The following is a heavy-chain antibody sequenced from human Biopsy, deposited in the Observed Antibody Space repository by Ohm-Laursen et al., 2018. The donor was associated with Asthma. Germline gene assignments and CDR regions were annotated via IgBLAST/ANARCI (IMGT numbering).Heavy chain of an antibody. CDR3: ARTFHFWSPYHAEHYQL. J-gene: IGHJ1*01. Sequence: LSLSCSASGFTFGDYWMSWVRQVPGKGLEWVANIRHHGTEKNHVDSLKGRFTISRDNAKNSLYLQMNSLRAEDTAVYYCARTFHFWSPYHAEHYQLWGQGTLVTVPS. CDR2: IRHHGTEK. D-gene: IGHD3-3*02. CDR1: GFTFGDYW. V-gene: IGHV3-7*01.